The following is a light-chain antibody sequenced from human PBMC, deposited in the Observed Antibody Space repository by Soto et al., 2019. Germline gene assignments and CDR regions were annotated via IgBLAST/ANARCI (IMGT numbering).Light chain of an antibody. Sequence: EIVLTQSPATLSVSPGEGVTLSCRASQSVSFYLAWYQQTPCQAPRLLIHDASNRAPGVPARFSGSGSVTHFDLNVSGLEPDDLAVYFSHRRRSWAWTFGQGTKLEIK. V-gene: IGKV3-11*01. CDR1: QSVSFY. CDR2: DAS. CDR3: HRRRSWAWT. J-gene: IGKJ2*02.